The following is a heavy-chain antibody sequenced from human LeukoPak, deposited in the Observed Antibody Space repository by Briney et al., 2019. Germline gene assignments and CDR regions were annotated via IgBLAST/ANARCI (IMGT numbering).Heavy chain of an antibody. V-gene: IGHV3-21*01. CDR2: IGSSSNYL. CDR3: AREGYDVNYYMDV. D-gene: IGHD2-15*01. Sequence: KSGGSLRLSCAASGFTSSKFTMSWVRQTQEKGLEWVSSIGSSSNYLEYSESVKGRFIISTDNAKNSVYLQMNSLRVDDTAVYYCAREGYDVNYYMDVWAKGTTVTVSS. J-gene: IGHJ6*03. CDR1: GFTSSKFT.